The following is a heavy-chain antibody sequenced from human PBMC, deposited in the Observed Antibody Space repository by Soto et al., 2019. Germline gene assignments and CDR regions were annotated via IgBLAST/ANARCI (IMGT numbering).Heavy chain of an antibody. Sequence: QLQLQESGPGLVKPSETLSLTCTVSGGSISSSSYYWGWIRQPPGKGLEWIGSIYYSGSTYYNPSLKSRVTISVDTSKNQFSLKLSSVTAADTAVYYCARHPPHSSSWHTLFDYWGQGTLVTVSS. CDR2: IYYSGST. J-gene: IGHJ4*02. D-gene: IGHD6-13*01. CDR3: ARHPPHSSSWHTLFDY. V-gene: IGHV4-39*01. CDR1: GGSISSSSYY.